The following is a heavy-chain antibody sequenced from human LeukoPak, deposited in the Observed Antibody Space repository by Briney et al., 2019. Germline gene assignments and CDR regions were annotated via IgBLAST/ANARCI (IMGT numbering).Heavy chain of an antibody. CDR3: ARSSGWPQTDGYAFDI. CDR1: GFTFSSYN. Sequence: GGSLRLSCAASGFTFSSYNMNWVRQAPGKGLEWVSSITSGSSYRFYADSVKGRFTISRDNAKNSLYLQMNSLRAEDTAVYYCARSSGWPQTDGYAFDIWGQGTMVTVSS. V-gene: IGHV3-21*04. CDR2: ITSGSSYR. J-gene: IGHJ3*02. D-gene: IGHD6-19*01.